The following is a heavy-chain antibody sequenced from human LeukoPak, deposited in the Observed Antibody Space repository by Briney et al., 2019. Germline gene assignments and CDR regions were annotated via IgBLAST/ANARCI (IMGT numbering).Heavy chain of an antibody. J-gene: IGHJ4*02. CDR3: ATLAVAAPY. D-gene: IGHD6-19*01. V-gene: IGHV3-66*01. CDR2: IYSGGNT. CDR1: GLTLAKNH. Sequence: PGGSLRPSSAAAGLTLAKNHMNWVRQAPGKGLEWVSLIYSGGNTQYAESVKGRFIIFRDSSKNTLYLQMNSLRGEDTAVYYCATLAVAAPYWGQGTLVTVS.